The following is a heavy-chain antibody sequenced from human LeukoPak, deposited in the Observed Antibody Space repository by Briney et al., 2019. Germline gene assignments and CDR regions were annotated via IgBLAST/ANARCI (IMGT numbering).Heavy chain of an antibody. CDR2: FDPEDGET. CDR3: ATDRDSSGSFDY. Sequence: ASVKVSCKVAGYTLTELSMHWVRQAPGKGLEWMGGFDPEDGETIYAQKFQGRVTMTEDTSTDTAYMELSSLRSEDTAVYYCATDRDSSGSFDYWGQGTLVTVSS. CDR1: GYTLTELS. V-gene: IGHV1-24*01. J-gene: IGHJ4*02. D-gene: IGHD3-22*01.